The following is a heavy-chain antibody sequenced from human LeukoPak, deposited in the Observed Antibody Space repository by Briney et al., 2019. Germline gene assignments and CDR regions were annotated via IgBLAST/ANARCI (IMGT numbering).Heavy chain of an antibody. V-gene: IGHV3-48*01. D-gene: IGHD2-15*01. CDR2: INSGSSTM. CDR1: GFTFSDYS. Sequence: PGGSLRLSCAASGFTFSDYSMSWVRQAPGKGPEWIAYINSGSSTMYYADSVQGRFTISRDNAKNSLYLQMNSLRAEDTAVYYCARYLRVVPLDYWGQGTLVTVSS. CDR3: ARYLRVVPLDY. J-gene: IGHJ4*02.